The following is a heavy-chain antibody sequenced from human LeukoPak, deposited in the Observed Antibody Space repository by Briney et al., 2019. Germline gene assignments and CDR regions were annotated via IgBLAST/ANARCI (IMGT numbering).Heavy chain of an antibody. CDR1: GGSFSGYY. J-gene: IGHJ4*02. CDR2: INHSGST. Sequence: SETLSLTCAVYGGSFSGYYWSWIRQPPGKGLEWIGEINHSGSTNYNPSLKSRVTISVDTSKNQFSLKLSSVTAADTAVYYCARGGPHTVTTDGGVDYWGQGTLVTASS. V-gene: IGHV4-34*01. CDR3: ARGGPHTVTTDGGVDY. D-gene: IGHD4-17*01.